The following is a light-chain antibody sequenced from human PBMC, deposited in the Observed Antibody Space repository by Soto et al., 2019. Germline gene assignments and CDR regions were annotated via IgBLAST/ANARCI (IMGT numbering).Light chain of an antibody. CDR2: DAS. Sequence: VVMTQSPATLSVSPGERVVLSCRASQSLGTSLAWYQHTPGQTPRLLIYDASTRATATPERFSGSGSGTDFTLTISRLEPEDFAVYYCHQYDTIVQTFGQGTKVDIK. CDR1: QSLGTS. CDR3: HQYDTIVQT. V-gene: IGKV3D-15*01. J-gene: IGKJ1*01.